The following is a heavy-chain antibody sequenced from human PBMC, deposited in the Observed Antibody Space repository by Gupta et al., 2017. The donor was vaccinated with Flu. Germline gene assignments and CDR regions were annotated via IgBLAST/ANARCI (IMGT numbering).Heavy chain of an antibody. CDR2: IKSSETSI. CDR3: ARWRGTSVFDY. V-gene: IGHV3-11*01. D-gene: IGHD3-16*01. J-gene: IGHJ4*02. Sequence: QVQLVQSGGGLVRPGGSLRLSCKASGFTFSDYYMAWIRQAPGKGLEWFSYIKSSETSIWYADSVTGRFTISRDNARNSLYLEMEGLGAEDTAMYYCARWRGTSVFDYWGQGDLVTVSS. CDR1: GFTFSDYY.